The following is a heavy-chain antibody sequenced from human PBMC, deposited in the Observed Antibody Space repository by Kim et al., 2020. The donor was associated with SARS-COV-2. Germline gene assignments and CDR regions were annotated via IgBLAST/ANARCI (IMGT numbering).Heavy chain of an antibody. CDR3: ARDRSKYSSPSLDY. V-gene: IGHV3-30*07. Sequence: ADSVKRRFTISRDNISATLFMQMNSLRAEDTAVYYCARDRSKYSSPSLDYWGQGTLVTVSS. D-gene: IGHD6-6*01. J-gene: IGHJ4*02.